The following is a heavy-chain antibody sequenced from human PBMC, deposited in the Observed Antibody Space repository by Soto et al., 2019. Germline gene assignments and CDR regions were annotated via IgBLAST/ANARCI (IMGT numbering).Heavy chain of an antibody. V-gene: IGHV3-23*01. CDR1: GFTFSSYV. D-gene: IGHD5-12*01. J-gene: IGHJ4*02. Sequence: EVPLLESGGGLVQPGGSLRLSCAASGFTFSSYVMSWVRQAPGKGLEWVLSISGGGGTTYYADSVKGRFTISRDNSKNTLYLQMNSLRAEDTAVYYCAKGYSGYDYGVDYWGQGTLVTVSS. CDR3: AKGYSGYDYGVDY. CDR2: ISGGGGTT.